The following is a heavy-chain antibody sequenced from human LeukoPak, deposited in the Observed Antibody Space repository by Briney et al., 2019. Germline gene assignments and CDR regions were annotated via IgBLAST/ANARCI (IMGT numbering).Heavy chain of an antibody. J-gene: IGHJ6*02. CDR1: GFTFSSYG. D-gene: IGHD3-10*01. V-gene: IGHV3-30*02. CDR2: IRYDGSNK. CDR3: ARDRTYYGSGSYYGDHYYYGMDV. Sequence: PGGSLRLSCAASGFTFSSYGMHWVRQAPGKGLEWVAFIRYDGSNKYYADSVKGRFTISRDNSKNTLYLQMNSLRAEDTAVYYCARDRTYYGSGSYYGDHYYYGMDVWGQGTTVTVSS.